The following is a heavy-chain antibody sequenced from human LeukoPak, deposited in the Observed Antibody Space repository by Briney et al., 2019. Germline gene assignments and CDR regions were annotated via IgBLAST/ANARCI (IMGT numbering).Heavy chain of an antibody. D-gene: IGHD3-9*01. V-gene: IGHV1-69*01. CDR1: GGTFSSYA. CDR2: IIPIFGTA. Sequence: GASVKVSCKASGGTFSSYAISWVRQAPGQGLEWMGGIIPIFGTANYAQKFQGRVTITADESTSTAYMELSSLRSEDTAVYYCARRTYYDILTGYRSRAFDIWGQGTMVTVSS. CDR3: ARRTYYDILTGYRSRAFDI. J-gene: IGHJ3*02.